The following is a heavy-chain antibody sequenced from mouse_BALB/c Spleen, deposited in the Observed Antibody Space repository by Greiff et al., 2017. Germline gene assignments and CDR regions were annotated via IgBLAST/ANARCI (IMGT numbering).Heavy chain of an antibody. V-gene: IGHV1S22*01. Sequence: LQQPGSELVRPGASVKLSCKASGYTFTSYWMHWVKQRHGQGLEWIGNIYPGSGSTNYDEKFKSKGTLTVDTSSSTAYMHLSSLTSEDSAVYYCTREGPAMDYWGQGTSVTVSS. CDR2: IYPGSGST. CDR1: GYTFTSYW. D-gene: IGHD3-3*01. CDR3: TREGPAMDY. J-gene: IGHJ4*01.